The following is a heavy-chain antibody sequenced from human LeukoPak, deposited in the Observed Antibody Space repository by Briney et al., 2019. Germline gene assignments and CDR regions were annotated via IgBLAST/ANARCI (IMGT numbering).Heavy chain of an antibody. CDR2: ISNSGSTI. Sequence: GGSLRLSCAVTGFTFSDYYMSWIRQAPGKGLEWVSYISNSGSTIYHADSVKGRFTISGDNAKNSLYLQMNTLGAEDTAVYYCARRAVAGNFDYWGQGTLVTVSS. J-gene: IGHJ4*02. V-gene: IGHV3-11*04. CDR1: GFTFSDYY. D-gene: IGHD6-19*01. CDR3: ARRAVAGNFDY.